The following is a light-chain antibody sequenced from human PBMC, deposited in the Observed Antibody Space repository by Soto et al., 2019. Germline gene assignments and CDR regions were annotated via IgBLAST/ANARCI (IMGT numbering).Light chain of an antibody. CDR2: ATS. Sequence: DIQMTQSPSSLSASVGDRVTITCRASQNIRSYLNWYQQKPGKAPQLHIYATSSLQTGVPSRFSASGSGTDFSLVISDLQPEDSATYYCQQGYSSRWTSGRGTKVEI. CDR1: QNIRSY. CDR3: QQGYSSRWT. V-gene: IGKV1-39*01. J-gene: IGKJ1*01.